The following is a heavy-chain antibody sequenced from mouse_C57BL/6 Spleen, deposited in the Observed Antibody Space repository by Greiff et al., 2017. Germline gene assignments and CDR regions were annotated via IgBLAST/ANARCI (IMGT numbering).Heavy chain of an antibody. J-gene: IGHJ2*01. D-gene: IGHD2-5*01. V-gene: IGHV1-64*01. CDR3: ARSPDYSNDYFDY. CDR1: GYTFTSYW. CDR2: IHPNSGGT. Sequence: VQLQQPGAELVKPGASVKLSCKASGYTFTSYWMHWVKQRPGQGLEWIGMIHPNSGGTNYNEKFKSKATMTVDKSSSTAYMQLSSLTSEDSAGYDCARSPDYSNDYFDYWGQGTTLTVSS.